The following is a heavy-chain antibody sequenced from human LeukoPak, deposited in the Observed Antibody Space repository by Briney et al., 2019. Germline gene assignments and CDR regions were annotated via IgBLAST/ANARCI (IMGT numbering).Heavy chain of an antibody. D-gene: IGHD2-2*01. CDR3: ASKCPSCYGDAFDI. V-gene: IGHV4-39*01. Sequence: PSETLSLTCTVSGGSISSSSYYWGWIRQPPGKGLEWIGSIYYSGSTYYNPSLKSRVTISVDTSKNQFSLKLSSVTAADTAVYYCASKCPSCYGDAFDIWGQGTMVTVSS. CDR2: IYYSGST. CDR1: GGSISSSSYY. J-gene: IGHJ3*02.